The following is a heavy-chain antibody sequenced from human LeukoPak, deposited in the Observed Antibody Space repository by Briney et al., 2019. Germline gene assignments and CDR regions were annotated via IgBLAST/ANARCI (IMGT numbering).Heavy chain of an antibody. CDR2: IYTSGST. D-gene: IGHD4-11*01. J-gene: IGHJ6*03. CDR3: ASYSNYVFAASYYYYMDV. CDR1: GGSISSGSYY. Sequence: IPSETLSLTCTVSGGSISSGSYYWSWIRQPAGKGLEWIGRIYTSGSTNYNPSLKSRVTISVDTSKNQFSLKLSSVTAADTAVYYCASYSNYVFAASYYYYMDVWGKGTTVTVSS. V-gene: IGHV4-61*02.